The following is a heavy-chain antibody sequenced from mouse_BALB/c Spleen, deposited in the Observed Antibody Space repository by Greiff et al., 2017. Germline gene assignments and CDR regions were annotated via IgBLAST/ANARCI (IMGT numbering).Heavy chain of an antibody. CDR1: GYTFTSYY. Sequence: QVQLQQSGPELVKPGASVRISCKASGYTFTSYYIHWVKQRPGQGLEWIGWIYPGNVNTKYNEKFKGKATLTADKSSSTAYMQLSSLTSEDSAVYFCARRKYGNYYYYAMDYWGQGTSVTVSS. J-gene: IGHJ4*01. CDR3: ARRKYGNYYYYAMDY. V-gene: IGHV1S56*01. D-gene: IGHD2-10*02. CDR2: IYPGNVNT.